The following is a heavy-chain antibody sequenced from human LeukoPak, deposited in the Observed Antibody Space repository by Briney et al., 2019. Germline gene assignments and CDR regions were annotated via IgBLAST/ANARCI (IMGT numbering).Heavy chain of an antibody. CDR2: IYTSGST. D-gene: IGHD3-22*01. Sequence: SETLSLTCTVSGGSISSYYWSWIRQPPGKGLEWIGYIYTSGSTNYNPSLKSRVTISVDTSKNQFSLKLSSMTAADTAVYYCARLWYYYDSSGYAYYMDVWAKGPRSPSP. J-gene: IGHJ6*03. CDR1: GGSISSYY. CDR3: ARLWYYYDSSGYAYYMDV. V-gene: IGHV4-4*09.